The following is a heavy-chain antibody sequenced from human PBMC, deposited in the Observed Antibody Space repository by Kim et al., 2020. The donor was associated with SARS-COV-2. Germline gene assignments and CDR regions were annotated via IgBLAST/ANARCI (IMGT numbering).Heavy chain of an antibody. D-gene: IGHD3-10*01. CDR3: ARRVYYGSGTYKNYFDP. V-gene: IGHV4-39*01. Sequence: SLTSRVTISVDTSKNQFSLKLNSVTATDTAIYYCARRVYYGSGTYKNYFDPWGQGTLVTVSS. J-gene: IGHJ5*02.